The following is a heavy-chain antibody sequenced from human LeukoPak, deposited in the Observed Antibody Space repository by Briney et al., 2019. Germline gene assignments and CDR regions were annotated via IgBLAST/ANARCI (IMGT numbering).Heavy chain of an antibody. D-gene: IGHD4-17*01. V-gene: IGHV4-59*01. CDR2: IYYSGST. J-gene: IGHJ6*02. CDR3: ARLTTVTTQLGMDV. Sequence: SSETLSLTCTVSGGSISSYYWSWIRRPPGKGLEWIGYIYYSGSTNYNPSLKSRVTISVDTSKNQFSLKLSSVTAADTAVYYCARLTTVTTQLGMDVWGQGTTVTVSS. CDR1: GGSISSYY.